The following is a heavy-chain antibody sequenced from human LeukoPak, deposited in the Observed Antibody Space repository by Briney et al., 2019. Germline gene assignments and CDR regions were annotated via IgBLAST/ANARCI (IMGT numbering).Heavy chain of an antibody. D-gene: IGHD4-11*01. CDR2: IYTSGRT. CDR3: ARVGGASSTLTTFDV. CDR1: GGSVRSYF. J-gene: IGHJ3*01. Sequence: PSETLSLTCTVSGGSVRSYFWTWIRQPAGRELEWIGLIYTSGRTNYNPSLKSQVTISADDSKNQFSLKLNSVTAADTAVYYCARVGGASSTLTTFDVWGQGTVVTVSS. V-gene: IGHV4-4*07.